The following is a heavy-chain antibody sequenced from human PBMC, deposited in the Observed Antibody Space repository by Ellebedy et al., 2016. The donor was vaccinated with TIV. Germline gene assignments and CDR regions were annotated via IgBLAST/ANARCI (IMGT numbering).Heavy chain of an antibody. D-gene: IGHD3-22*01. Sequence: GGSLRLSXATSGFTFSSYSFHWVRQTPGKGLESVAYITSGSSTRYSADSVKGRFTVARDNAKNSLYLEMDSLRVEDTALYYCARGDYDDSRGPDYWGQGTLVNVSS. CDR2: ITSGSSTR. CDR1: GFTFSSYS. V-gene: IGHV3-48*04. J-gene: IGHJ4*02. CDR3: ARGDYDDSRGPDY.